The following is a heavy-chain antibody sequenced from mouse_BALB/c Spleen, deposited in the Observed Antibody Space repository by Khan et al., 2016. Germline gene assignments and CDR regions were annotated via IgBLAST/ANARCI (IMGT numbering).Heavy chain of an antibody. CDR3: ATYDGYSFDY. V-gene: IGHV3-8*02. Sequence: EVQLVESGPSLVKPSQTLSLTCSVTGDSITSGYWNWIRKFPGNKLEYMGYISYSDATYYNPSLESRISITRDKSKNQYYLQLISVTTEDTAAYYCATYDGYSFDYWGQGTTLTVSS. CDR2: ISYSDAT. D-gene: IGHD2-3*01. CDR1: GDSITSGY. J-gene: IGHJ2*01.